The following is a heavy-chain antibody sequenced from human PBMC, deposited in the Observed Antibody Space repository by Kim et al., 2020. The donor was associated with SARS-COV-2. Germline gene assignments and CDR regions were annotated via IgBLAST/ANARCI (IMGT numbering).Heavy chain of an antibody. CDR2: INHSGST. J-gene: IGHJ5*02. CDR3: SRGRSYGSDP. V-gene: IGHV4-34*01. CDR1: GGSFSGYY. D-gene: IGHD3-10*01. Sequence: SETLSLTCAVYGGSFSGYYWRWIRQPPGKGLEWIGEINHSGSTNYNPSPKSGVSISVETTKNKISLKLSSMTAADTAVFYCSRGRSYGSDPWGQGTLVT.